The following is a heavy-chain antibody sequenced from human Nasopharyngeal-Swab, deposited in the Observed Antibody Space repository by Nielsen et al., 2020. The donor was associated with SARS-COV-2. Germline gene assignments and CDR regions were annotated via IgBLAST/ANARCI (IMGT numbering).Heavy chain of an antibody. CDR2: ISNDGSNN. J-gene: IGHJ6*02. CDR1: GFTFSTYS. CDR3: AIAQGIRYGLDV. Sequence: AASLTLSCAASGFTFSTYSMHWVRQAPGKGLEWVTLISNDGSNNYYGDSVKGRFTISRDNSRNTLFLQMNSLSPEDTAVYYCAIAQGIRYGLDVWGHGTTVTVSS. V-gene: IGHV3-30*03.